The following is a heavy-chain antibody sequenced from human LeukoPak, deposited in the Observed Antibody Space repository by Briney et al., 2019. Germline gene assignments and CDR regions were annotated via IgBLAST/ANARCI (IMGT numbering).Heavy chain of an antibody. CDR1: GYTLTELS. CDR3: ATEYSSSSGSGYYYMDV. Sequence: ASVKVSCKXSGYTLTELSMHWVRQAPGKGLEWMGGFDPEDGETIYAQKFQGRVTMTEDTSTDTAYMELSSLRSEDTAVYYCATEYSSSSGSGYYYMDVWGKGTTVTVSS. CDR2: FDPEDGET. D-gene: IGHD6-6*01. J-gene: IGHJ6*03. V-gene: IGHV1-24*01.